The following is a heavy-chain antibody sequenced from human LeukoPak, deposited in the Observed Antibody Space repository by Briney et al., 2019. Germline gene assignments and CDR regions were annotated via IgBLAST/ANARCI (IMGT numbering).Heavy chain of an antibody. Sequence: GGSLRLSCAASGFTFSNAWMSWVRQAPGRGLEWVGRLKSKTDGGTTDYAAPVKGRFTISRDDSKNTLYLQMNSLKTEDTAVYYCTTGAGDYWGQGTLVTVSS. CDR1: GFTFSNAW. J-gene: IGHJ4*02. V-gene: IGHV3-15*01. CDR3: TTGAGDY. CDR2: LKSKTDGGTT.